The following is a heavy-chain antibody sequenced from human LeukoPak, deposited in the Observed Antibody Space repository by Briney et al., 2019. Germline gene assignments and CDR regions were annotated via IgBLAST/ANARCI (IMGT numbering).Heavy chain of an antibody. D-gene: IGHD2-8*01. CDR3: ARRGVLRDRWFDP. V-gene: IGHV4-59*01. CDR1: GGSISSYY. CDR2: IYYSGSA. Sequence: SETLSLTCTVSGGSISSYYWSWIRQPPGKGLEWIGYIYYSGSANYNPSLKSRVTISVDTSKNQFSLKLSSVTAADTAVYYCARRGVLRDRWFDPWGQGTLVTVSS. J-gene: IGHJ5*02.